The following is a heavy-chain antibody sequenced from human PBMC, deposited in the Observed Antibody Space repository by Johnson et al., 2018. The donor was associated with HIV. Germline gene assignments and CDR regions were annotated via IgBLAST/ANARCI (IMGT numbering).Heavy chain of an antibody. CDR3: ARVEWELELLGAFDI. J-gene: IGHJ3*02. CDR1: GFTFDDYA. Sequence: VQLVESGGGVVQPGRSLRLSCAASGFTFDDYAMHWVRQAPGKGLEWVSGISWNSGSIGYADSVKGLFTISRDNAKNSLYLQMNSLRAEDTAVYYCARVEWELELLGAFDIWGQGTMVTVSS. V-gene: IGHV3-9*01. D-gene: IGHD1-7*01. CDR2: ISWNSGSI.